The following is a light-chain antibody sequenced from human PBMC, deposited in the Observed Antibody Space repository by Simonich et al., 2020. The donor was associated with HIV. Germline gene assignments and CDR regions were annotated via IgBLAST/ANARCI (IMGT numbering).Light chain of an antibody. J-gene: IGLJ3*02. V-gene: IGLV2-23*01. Sequence: QSALTQPASVSGSPGQSITISCTGTSSDVGSYNLVSWYQQQPGKAPKLMIYEGSKRPSGVSNRFPGSKSGNTASLTISGLQAEDEADYYCCSYAGSSNWVFGGGTKLTVL. CDR2: EGS. CDR1: SSDVGSYNL. CDR3: CSYAGSSNWV.